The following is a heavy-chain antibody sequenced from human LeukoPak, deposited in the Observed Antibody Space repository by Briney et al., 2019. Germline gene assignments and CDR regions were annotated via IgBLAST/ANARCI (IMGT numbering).Heavy chain of an antibody. V-gene: IGHV3-33*01. Sequence: PGGSLRLSCEASGFTFSSYGLHWVRQAPGKGLERVADIWEEGSKEYYADSVKGRFTISRDSSKNTMYLQMNSLRVKDTAVYYRARDSDGIGHYSRFDYWGQGTLVTVSS. CDR3: ARDSDGIGHYSRFDY. D-gene: IGHD3-22*01. CDR2: IWEEGSKE. CDR1: GFTFSSYG. J-gene: IGHJ4*02.